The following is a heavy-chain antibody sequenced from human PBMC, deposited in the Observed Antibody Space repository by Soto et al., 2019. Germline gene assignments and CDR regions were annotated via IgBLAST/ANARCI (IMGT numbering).Heavy chain of an antibody. D-gene: IGHD6-13*01. CDR1: GYTFTSYY. J-gene: IGHJ4*02. V-gene: IGHV1-46*01. Sequence: ASVKVSCKASGYTFTSYYMHWVRQAPGQGLEWMGIINPSGGSTSYAQKFQGRVTISRDNAKNSLYLQMNSLSAEDTAIYYCATSRTFDYWGQGTLVTAPQ. CDR2: INPSGGST. CDR3: ATSRTFDY.